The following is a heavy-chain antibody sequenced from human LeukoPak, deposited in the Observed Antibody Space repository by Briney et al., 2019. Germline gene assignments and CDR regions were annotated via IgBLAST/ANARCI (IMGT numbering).Heavy chain of an antibody. CDR2: IYYSGST. J-gene: IGHJ4*02. V-gene: IGHV4-59*01. Sequence: SETLSLTCTVSGGSISSYYWSWIRQPPGKGLEWIGYIYYSGSTNYNPSLKSRVTISVDTSKNQFSLKLSSVTAEDTAVYYCARGGITMIAGVFDYWGQGTLVTVSS. CDR3: ARGGITMIAGVFDY. D-gene: IGHD3-22*01. CDR1: GGSISSYY.